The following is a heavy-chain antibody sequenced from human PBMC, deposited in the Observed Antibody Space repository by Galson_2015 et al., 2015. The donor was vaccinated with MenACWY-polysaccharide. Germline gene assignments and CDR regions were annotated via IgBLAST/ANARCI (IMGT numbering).Heavy chain of an antibody. Sequence: SETLSLTCTVSGGSISGYYWSWIRQSAGKGLEWIGRIYTTGNTNYNPSLESRVTMSVDTSRNQFSLMLNSVTAADTAVYYCARDLASPPFNWFDPWGQGTLVIVSS. D-gene: IGHD3-3*02. CDR2: IYTTGNT. CDR1: GGSISGYY. J-gene: IGHJ5*02. CDR3: ARDLASPPFNWFDP. V-gene: IGHV4-4*07.